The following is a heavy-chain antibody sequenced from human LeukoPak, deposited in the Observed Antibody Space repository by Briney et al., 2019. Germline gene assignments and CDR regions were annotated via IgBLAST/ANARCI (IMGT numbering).Heavy chain of an antibody. V-gene: IGHV1-69*01. CDR1: GGTFSSYA. J-gene: IGHJ5*02. CDR3: ARPRYCSGGSCYNWFDP. CDR2: IIPILGTA. D-gene: IGHD2-15*01. Sequence: SVKVSCKASGGTFSSYAISWVRQAPGQGLEWMGGIIPILGTANYAQKFQGRVTITADESTSTAYMELSSLRSEDTAVYYCARPRYCSGGSCYNWFDPWGQGTLVTVSS.